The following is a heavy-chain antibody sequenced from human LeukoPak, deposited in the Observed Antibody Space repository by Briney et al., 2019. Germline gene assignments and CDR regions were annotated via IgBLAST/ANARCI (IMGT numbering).Heavy chain of an antibody. Sequence: SETLSLTCTVSGGSINDASWNWIRQPPGQGLEWIGYIYHSWGTNYNPSLKSRVTISLDTSKNQFSLKLSSVTAADTAVYYCARVGTYYRSLDSWGQGTLVTVSS. D-gene: IGHD3-10*01. CDR2: IYHSWGT. V-gene: IGHV4-59*01. J-gene: IGHJ4*02. CDR3: ARVGTYYRSLDS. CDR1: GGSINDAS.